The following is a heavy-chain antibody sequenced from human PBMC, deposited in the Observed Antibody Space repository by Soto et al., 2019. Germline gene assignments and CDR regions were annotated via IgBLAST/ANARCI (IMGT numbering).Heavy chain of an antibody. J-gene: IGHJ5*02. CDR3: ATAYYYGSGSYYEHGYNWFDP. Sequence: ASVKVSCKVSGYTLTELSMHWVRQAPGKGLEWMGGFDPEDGETIYAQKFQGRVTMTEDTSTDTAYMELSSLRSEGTAVYYCATAYYYGSGSYYEHGYNWFDPWGQGTLVPVSS. V-gene: IGHV1-24*01. D-gene: IGHD3-10*01. CDR2: FDPEDGET. CDR1: GYTLTELS.